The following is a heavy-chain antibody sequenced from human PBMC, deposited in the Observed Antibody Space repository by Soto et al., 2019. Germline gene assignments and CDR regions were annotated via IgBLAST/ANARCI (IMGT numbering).Heavy chain of an antibody. CDR3: AIAQIGAAEYGDY. D-gene: IGHD6-13*01. J-gene: IGHJ4*02. Sequence: EVQLLESGGGLVQPGGSLRLSCAASAFTFSNYAMNWVRQAPGKGLEWVSAMTGSGFTTYYADSVKGRFTISRDNSKNTLTMQITTLRDEDMAVYYWAIAQIGAAEYGDYWGQGTLVTVSS. V-gene: IGHV3-23*01. CDR2: MTGSGFTT. CDR1: AFTFSNYA.